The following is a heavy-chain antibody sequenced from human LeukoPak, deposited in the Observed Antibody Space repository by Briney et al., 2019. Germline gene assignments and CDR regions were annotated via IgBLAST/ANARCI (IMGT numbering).Heavy chain of an antibody. V-gene: IGHV4-59*12. D-gene: IGHD4-17*01. J-gene: IGHJ4*02. CDR2: IYYSGST. CDR3: ARSLTTVYYFDY. CDR1: GGSISSYY. Sequence: SETLSLTCTVSGGSISSYYWSWIRQPPGKGLEWIGYIYYSGSTNYNPSLKSRVTISVDTSKNQFSLKLSSVTAADTAVYYCARSLTTVYYFDYWGQGTLVTVSS.